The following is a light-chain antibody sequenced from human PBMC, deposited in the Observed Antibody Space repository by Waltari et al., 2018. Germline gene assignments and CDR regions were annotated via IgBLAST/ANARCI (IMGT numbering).Light chain of an antibody. V-gene: IGKV6-21*01. CDR2: YAS. CDR3: HQSGSLPFT. CDR1: QNIGTN. Sequence: ELVLTQSPDFQSATPNEQVTITCRASQNIGTNLHWYQQKPYQSPKLLIRYASRSFSGVPSRFSGSGSGTTFTLSISSLQPEDAATYYCHQSGSLPFTFGPGTKVEIK. J-gene: IGKJ3*01.